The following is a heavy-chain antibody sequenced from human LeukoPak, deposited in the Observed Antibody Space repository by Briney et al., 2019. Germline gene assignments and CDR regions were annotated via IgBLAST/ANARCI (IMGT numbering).Heavy chain of an antibody. CDR3: ARTHCGGDCYIDY. CDR1: GGTFSSYA. Sequence: ASVKVSCKASGGTFSSYAISWVRQAPGQGLEWMGGIISIFGTANYAQKFQGRVTITADESTSTAYMELSSLRSEDTAVYYCARTHCGGDCYIDYWGQGTLVTVSS. CDR2: IISIFGTA. J-gene: IGHJ4*02. V-gene: IGHV1-69*13. D-gene: IGHD2-21*02.